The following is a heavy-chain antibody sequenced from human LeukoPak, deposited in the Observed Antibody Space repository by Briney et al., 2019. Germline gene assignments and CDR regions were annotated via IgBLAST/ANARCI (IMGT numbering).Heavy chain of an antibody. CDR1: GFTFSSYV. CDR3: AKHYDFWSGSSRPSYFDY. CDR2: ISGSGGTT. D-gene: IGHD3-3*01. Sequence: PGGSLRLSCAASGFTFSSYVMSWVRQAPGKGLEWVSGISGSGGTTYYADSVKGRFTISRDNSKNTLYLQMNSLRAEDTAIYYCAKHYDFWSGSSRPSYFDYWGQGTLVTVSS. V-gene: IGHV3-23*01. J-gene: IGHJ4*02.